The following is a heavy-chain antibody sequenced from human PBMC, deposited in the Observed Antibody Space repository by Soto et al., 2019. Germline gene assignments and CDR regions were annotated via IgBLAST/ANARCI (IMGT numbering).Heavy chain of an antibody. D-gene: IGHD3-22*01. CDR3: ARDVYYYDSSGYYYFDY. J-gene: IGHJ4*02. Sequence: GGSLRLSCAASGFTVSSNYMSWVRQAPGKGLEWVSVIYSGGSTYYADSVKGRFTISRDNSKNTLYLQMNSLRAEDTAVYYCARDVYYYDSSGYYYFDYWGQGTLVTVSS. CDR2: IYSGGST. V-gene: IGHV3-66*01. CDR1: GFTVSSNY.